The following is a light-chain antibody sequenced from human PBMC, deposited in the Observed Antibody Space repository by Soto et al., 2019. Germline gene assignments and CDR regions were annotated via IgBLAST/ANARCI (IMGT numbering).Light chain of an antibody. Sequence: EIVLTQSPATLSLCPGERATRSCRASQTVRNNYLAWYQQRPGQAPRLLIYDASSRATGIPDRFSGSGSGTEFTLTISSLQSEDFAVYYCQQYNNWPPITFGQGTRLEI. CDR1: QTVRNN. V-gene: IGKV3D-15*01. J-gene: IGKJ5*01. CDR3: QQYNNWPPIT. CDR2: DAS.